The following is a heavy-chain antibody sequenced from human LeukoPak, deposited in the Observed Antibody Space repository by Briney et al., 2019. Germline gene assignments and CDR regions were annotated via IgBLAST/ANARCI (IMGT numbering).Heavy chain of an antibody. Sequence: GGSLRLSCAASGFTFSSYAMHWVRQAPGKGLEWVAVISYDGSNKYYADSVKGRFTISRDNSKNTLYLQMNSLRAEDMAVYYCARGVRGVNNWFDPWGQGTLVTVSS. V-gene: IGHV3-30-3*01. CDR3: ARGVRGVNNWFDP. D-gene: IGHD3-10*01. CDR2: ISYDGSNK. J-gene: IGHJ5*02. CDR1: GFTFSSYA.